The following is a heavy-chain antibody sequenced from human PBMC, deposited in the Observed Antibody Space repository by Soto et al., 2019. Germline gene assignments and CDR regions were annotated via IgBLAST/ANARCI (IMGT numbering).Heavy chain of an antibody. V-gene: IGHV1-69*01. J-gene: IGHJ3*02. Sequence: QVQLVQSGAEVKKPGSSVKVSCKASGGTFSSYAISWVRQAPGQGLEWMGGIIPIFGTANYAQKFQGRVTITADESTCTAYVELSSLRSKDKVVDYCARESVGSGYLVGRAFDIWGQGTMVTVSS. D-gene: IGHD3-22*01. CDR3: ARESVGSGYLVGRAFDI. CDR1: GGTFSSYA. CDR2: IIPIFGTA.